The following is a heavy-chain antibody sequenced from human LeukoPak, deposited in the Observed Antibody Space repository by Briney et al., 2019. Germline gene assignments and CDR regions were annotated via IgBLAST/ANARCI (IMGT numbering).Heavy chain of an antibody. CDR1: GFTFGDYA. J-gene: IGHJ4*02. D-gene: IGHD2-8*01. CDR2: IKEDGSER. CDR3: ARDLGYCTNGACHTRFDY. V-gene: IGHV3-7*03. Sequence: PGGSLRLSCTASGFTFGDYAMSWFRQTPGKGLEWVASIKEDGSERQYVDSVKGRFSISRDNTKGSLFLQLNSLRAEDTAVYYCARDLGYCTNGACHTRFDYWGQGTLVTVSS.